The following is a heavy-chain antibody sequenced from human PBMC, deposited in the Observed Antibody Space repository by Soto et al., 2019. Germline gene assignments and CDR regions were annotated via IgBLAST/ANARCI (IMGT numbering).Heavy chain of an antibody. CDR1: CGSISSGGYY. V-gene: IGHV4-31*03. CDR3: AREFRFGEDYYGMDV. Sequence: QVQLQESGPGLVKPSQTLSLTCTVSCGSISSGGYYWSWIRQHPGKGLEWIGYIYYSGSTYYNPSLMSRVTVSVPTSRNQFPLRLRSVPAADTAVYYCAREFRFGEDYYGMDVWGQGTTVTVSS. D-gene: IGHD3-10*01. J-gene: IGHJ6*02. CDR2: IYYSGST.